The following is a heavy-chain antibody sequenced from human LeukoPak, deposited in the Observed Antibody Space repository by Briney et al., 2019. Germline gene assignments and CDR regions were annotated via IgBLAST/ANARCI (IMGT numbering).Heavy chain of an antibody. V-gene: IGHV4-61*02. CDR1: GGSISSGSYY. CDR3: ARDESTQFDY. Sequence: SQTLSLTCTVSGGSISSGSYYWSWIRQPAGKGLEWIGRIYTSGSTNYYPSLKSRVTISVDTSKNQFSLKLSSVTAADMAVYYCARDESTQFDYWGQGTLVTVSS. CDR2: IYTSGST. J-gene: IGHJ4*02.